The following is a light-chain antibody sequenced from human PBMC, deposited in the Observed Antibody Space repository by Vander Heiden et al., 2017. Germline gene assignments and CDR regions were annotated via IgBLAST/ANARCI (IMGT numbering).Light chain of an antibody. CDR2: AAS. J-gene: IGKJ4*01. CDR1: QSINSY. Sequence: DIQMTQSPSSRSASVGDRVTTTCRASQSINSYLNWYQQKPGKAPKLLIYAASSLQSGVPSRFSGSGSGTDFTLTISSLQPEDFATYYCQQSYSTPLTFGGGTKVEIK. CDR3: QQSYSTPLT. V-gene: IGKV1-39*01.